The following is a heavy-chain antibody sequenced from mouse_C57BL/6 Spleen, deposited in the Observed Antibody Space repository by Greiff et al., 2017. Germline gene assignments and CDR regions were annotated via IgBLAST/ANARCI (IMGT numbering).Heavy chain of an antibody. J-gene: IGHJ2*01. Sequence: LKQSGASVKISCKASGYAFSSYWMNWVKQRPGKGLEWIGQIYPGDGDTNYNGKFKGKATLTADKSSSTAYMQLSSLTSEDSAVYFCARSRLGRDFDDWGQGTTLTVSS. V-gene: IGHV1-80*01. CDR1: GYAFSSYW. CDR3: ARSRLGRDFDD. D-gene: IGHD4-1*01. CDR2: IYPGDGDT.